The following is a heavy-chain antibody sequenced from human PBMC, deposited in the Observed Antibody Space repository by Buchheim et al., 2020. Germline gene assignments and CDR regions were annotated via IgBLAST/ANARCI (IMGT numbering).Heavy chain of an antibody. D-gene: IGHD1-26*01. CDR1: GYTFTSYY. CDR2: INPSGGST. Sequence: QVQLVQSGAEVKKPGASVKVSCKASGYTFTSYYMHWVRQAPGQGLEWMGIINPSGGSTSYAQKFQGRVTMTRDTSTSTVYMELSSLRSEDTAVYYCARDGKEWELQGYYYYYGMDVWGQGTT. J-gene: IGHJ6*02. V-gene: IGHV1-46*01. CDR3: ARDGKEWELQGYYYYYGMDV.